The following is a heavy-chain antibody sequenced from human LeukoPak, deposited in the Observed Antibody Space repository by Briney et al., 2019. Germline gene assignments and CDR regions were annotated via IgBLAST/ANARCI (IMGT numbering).Heavy chain of an antibody. CDR1: VFTFGYYG. CDR2: ISYDGSNK. J-gene: IGHJ3*02. V-gene: IGHV3-30*18. CDR3: VKDYYDRSGYYNDAFDM. D-gene: IGHD3-22*01. Sequence: GGSLRLSCAASVFTFGYYGMHSVRQAPGKGLEWVAVISYDGSNKYYAESVKGRFTISRDNSKNTLYLQMNSLRAEDTAVYYCVKDYYDRSGYYNDAFDMWGQGTMVTVSS.